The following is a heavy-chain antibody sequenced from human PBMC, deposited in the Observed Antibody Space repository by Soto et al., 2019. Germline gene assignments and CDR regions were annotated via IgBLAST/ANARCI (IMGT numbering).Heavy chain of an antibody. Sequence: QVQLQESGPGLVKPSGTLSLTCAVSGGSISTTHWWTWVRQPPGKGLEWIGEIYHSGSTNYNPSLKSRVTISVDSSRHEFSLKLSSVSGADRAVYYCPRESYDDPYPFDPWGQGTLVAVSS. V-gene: IGHV4-4*02. J-gene: IGHJ5*02. CDR2: IYHSGST. D-gene: IGHD3-16*01. CDR1: GGSISTTHW. CDR3: PRESYDDPYPFDP.